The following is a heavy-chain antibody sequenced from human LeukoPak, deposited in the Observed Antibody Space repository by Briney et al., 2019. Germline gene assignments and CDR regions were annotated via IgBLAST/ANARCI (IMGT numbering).Heavy chain of an antibody. CDR2: ISAYNGNT. V-gene: IGHV1-18*01. J-gene: IGHJ5*02. D-gene: IGHD2/OR15-2a*01. CDR3: ARDLPLSSRTYNWFDP. Sequence: GASVKVSCKASGYTFTSYGISWVRQAPGQGLEWMGWISAYNGNTNYAQKLQGRVTMTTDTSTSTAYMELRSLRSDDTAVYYCARDLPLSSRTYNWFDPWGQGTLVTVSS. CDR1: GYTFTSYG.